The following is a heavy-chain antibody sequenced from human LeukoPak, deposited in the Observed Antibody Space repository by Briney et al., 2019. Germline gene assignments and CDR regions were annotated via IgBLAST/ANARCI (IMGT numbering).Heavy chain of an antibody. V-gene: IGHV1-69*13. J-gene: IGHJ4*02. Sequence: SVKVSCTASGGTFSSYAISWVRQAPGQGLEWMGGIIPIFGTANYAQKFQGRVTITADESTSTAYMELSSLRSEDTAVYYCARGPVPYDILTGYFESLSHFDYWGQGTLVTVSS. CDR1: GGTFSSYA. D-gene: IGHD3-9*01. CDR3: ARGPVPYDILTGYFESLSHFDY. CDR2: IIPIFGTA.